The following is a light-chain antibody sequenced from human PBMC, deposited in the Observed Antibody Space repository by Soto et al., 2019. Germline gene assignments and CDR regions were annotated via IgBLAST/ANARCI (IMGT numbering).Light chain of an antibody. CDR2: AAS. CDR3: QQSYSGLSIT. CDR1: DSIARH. J-gene: IGKJ5*01. V-gene: IGKV1-39*01. Sequence: DIQMTQSPSSLSASVGDRVTITCRASDSIARHLNWYQQKPGKAPKLLIYAASSLQNGVPSRFRSGGAGTDFTLTNSNLQLEDFATYYCQQSYSGLSITFGHGTRLEIK.